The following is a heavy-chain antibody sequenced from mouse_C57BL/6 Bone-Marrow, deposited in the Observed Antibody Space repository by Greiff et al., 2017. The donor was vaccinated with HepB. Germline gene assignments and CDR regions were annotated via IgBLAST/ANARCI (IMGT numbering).Heavy chain of an antibody. D-gene: IGHD2-2*01. J-gene: IGHJ1*03. CDR2: IRNKANGYTT. V-gene: IGHV7-3*01. Sequence: DVKLVESGGGLVQPGGSLSLSCAASGFTFTDYYMSWVRQPPGKALEWLGFIRNKANGYTTEYSASVKGRFTISRDNSQSILYLQMNALRAEDSATYYSARYREWLPHWYFDVWGTGTTVTVSS. CDR1: GFTFTDYY. CDR3: ARYREWLPHWYFDV.